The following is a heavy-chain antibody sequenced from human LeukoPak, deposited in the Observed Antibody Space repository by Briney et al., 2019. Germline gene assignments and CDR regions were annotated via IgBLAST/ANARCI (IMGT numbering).Heavy chain of an antibody. CDR3: ARDRGSSGWYEPGY. CDR2: IKQDGSEK. J-gene: IGHJ4*02. Sequence: GGSLRLTCAASGFTFSSYWMSWVSQAPGKGLEWVANIKQDGSEKYYVDSVKGRFTISRDNAKNSLYLQMNSLRAEDTAVYYCARDRGSSGWYEPGYWGQGTLVTVSS. D-gene: IGHD6-19*01. CDR1: GFTFSSYW. V-gene: IGHV3-7*01.